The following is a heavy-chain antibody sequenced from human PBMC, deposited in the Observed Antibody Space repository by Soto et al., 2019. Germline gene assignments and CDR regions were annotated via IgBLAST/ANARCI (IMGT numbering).Heavy chain of an antibody. Sequence: GGSLRLSCAASRFIFGNYAMSWVRQAPGKGLEWVSVIGGSGGSTYYADSVKGRFTISRDNSKNTLYLQMNSLRAEDTAVYYCAKVPGGYGDYIYYFDYWGQGTLVTVSS. V-gene: IGHV3-23*01. CDR3: AKVPGGYGDYIYYFDY. CDR2: IGGSGGST. CDR1: RFIFGNYA. J-gene: IGHJ4*02. D-gene: IGHD4-17*01.